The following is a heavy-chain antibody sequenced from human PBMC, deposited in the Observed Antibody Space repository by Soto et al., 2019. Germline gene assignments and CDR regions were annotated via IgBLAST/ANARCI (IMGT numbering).Heavy chain of an antibody. CDR3: AKDWAPNDYIWGSYRWEIGLFDY. CDR2: ISGSGGST. J-gene: IGHJ4*02. D-gene: IGHD3-16*02. Sequence: EVQLLESGGGLVQPGGSLRLSCAASGFTFSSYAMSWVRQAPGKGLEWVSAISGSGGSTYYADSVKGRFTISRDNSKNTLYLQMNSLRAEDTAVYYCAKDWAPNDYIWGSYRWEIGLFDYWGQGTLVTVSS. CDR1: GFTFSSYA. V-gene: IGHV3-23*01.